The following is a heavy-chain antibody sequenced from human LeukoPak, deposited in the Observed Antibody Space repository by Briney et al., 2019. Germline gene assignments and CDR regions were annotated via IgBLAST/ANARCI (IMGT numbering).Heavy chain of an antibody. Sequence: GGSLRLSCAASGFTFSSYGMHWARQAPGKGLEWVAVIWYDGSDKYYADSVKGRFTISRDNSKNTLYLQMNSLRAEDTAVYYCARDKGRGAFDIWGQGTMVTVSS. V-gene: IGHV3-33*01. J-gene: IGHJ3*02. D-gene: IGHD3-10*01. CDR1: GFTFSSYG. CDR2: IWYDGSDK. CDR3: ARDKGRGAFDI.